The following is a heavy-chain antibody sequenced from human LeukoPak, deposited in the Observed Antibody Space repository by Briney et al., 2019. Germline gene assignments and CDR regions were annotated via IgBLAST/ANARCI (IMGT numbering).Heavy chain of an antibody. CDR2: IWYDGSNK. Sequence: PGGSLRLSCAASGFTVSSYGMHWVRQAPGKALEWVSFIWYDGSNKYYADSVKGRFTISRDNSKNTLYLQMNSLRAEDTAVYYCARVLVVSGWTNIDYWGQGTLVTVSS. CDR1: GFTVSSYG. D-gene: IGHD6-19*01. V-gene: IGHV3-33*01. CDR3: ARVLVVSGWTNIDY. J-gene: IGHJ4*02.